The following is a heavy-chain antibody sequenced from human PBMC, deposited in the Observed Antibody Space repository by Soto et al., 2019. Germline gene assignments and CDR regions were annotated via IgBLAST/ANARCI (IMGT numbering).Heavy chain of an antibody. CDR3: ARADGVVPAAPPQLHDY. D-gene: IGHD2-2*01. CDR1: GFIFSSYS. J-gene: IGHJ4*02. CDR2: ISSSSSYI. V-gene: IGHV3-21*01. Sequence: GGSLRLSCAASGFIFSSYSMNWVRQAPGKGLEWVSSISSSSSYIYYADSVKGRFTISRDNAKNSLYLQMNSLRAEDTAVYYCARADGVVPAAPPQLHDYWGQGTLVTVSS.